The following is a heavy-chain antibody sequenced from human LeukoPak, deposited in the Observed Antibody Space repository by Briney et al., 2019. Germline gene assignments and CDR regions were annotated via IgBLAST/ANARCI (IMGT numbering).Heavy chain of an antibody. CDR2: IRSKIHDGTT. V-gene: IGHV3-49*04. J-gene: IGHJ4*02. CDR1: GFAFGDYN. Sequence: GGSLRLSCTTSGFAFGDYNMNWVRQAPGKGLEWVGYIRSKIHDGTTGYAASVEGRFTISRDDSKSIVYLLMTSLKSDDTAVYYCSRGQQYPYGPESDYWGQGTLITVSS. D-gene: IGHD3-10*01. CDR3: SRGQQYPYGPESDY.